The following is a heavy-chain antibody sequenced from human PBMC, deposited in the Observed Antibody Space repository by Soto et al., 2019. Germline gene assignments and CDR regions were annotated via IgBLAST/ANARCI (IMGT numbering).Heavy chain of an antibody. V-gene: IGHV4-34*01. CDR2: INHSGST. CDR3: ARLLQEILEWLRLDMDV. J-gene: IGHJ6*02. D-gene: IGHD3-3*01. Sequence: SETLSLTCAVYGGSFSGYYWSWIRQPPGKGLEWIGEINHSGSTNYNPSLKSRVTISVDTSKNQFSLKLSSVTAADTAVYYCARLLQEILEWLRLDMDVWGQGTTVTVSS. CDR1: GGSFSGYY.